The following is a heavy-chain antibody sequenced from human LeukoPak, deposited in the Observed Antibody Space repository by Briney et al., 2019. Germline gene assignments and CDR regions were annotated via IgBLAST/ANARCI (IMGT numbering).Heavy chain of an antibody. V-gene: IGHV3-30*02. J-gene: IGHJ4*02. CDR2: IRYDGSNK. CDR1: GFTFSSYG. D-gene: IGHD3-22*01. Sequence: GGSLRLSCAASGFTFSSYGMHWVRQAPGKGLEWVAFIRYDGSNKYYADSMKGRFTISRDNSKNTLYLQMNSLRAEDTAVYYCAKDSDSSGSWTYYFDYWGQGTLVTVSS. CDR3: AKDSDSSGSWTYYFDY.